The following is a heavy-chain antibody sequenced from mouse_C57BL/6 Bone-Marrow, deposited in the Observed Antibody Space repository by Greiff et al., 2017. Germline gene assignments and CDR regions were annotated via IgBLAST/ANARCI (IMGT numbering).Heavy chain of an antibody. J-gene: IGHJ4*01. CDR1: GYTFTGYW. CDR2: ILPGSGST. CDR3: ASRSYYSNPDYYARDY. Sequence: VKLQESGAELMKPGASVKLSCKATGYTFTGYWIEWVKQRPGHGLEWIGEILPGSGSTNYNEKFKDKATFTAAISSNTAYMQLSSLTTEDSAIYYCASRSYYSNPDYYARDYWGQGTSVTDSS. D-gene: IGHD2-5*01. V-gene: IGHV1-9*01.